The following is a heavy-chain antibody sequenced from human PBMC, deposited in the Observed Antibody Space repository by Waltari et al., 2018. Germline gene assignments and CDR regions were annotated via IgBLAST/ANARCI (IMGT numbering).Heavy chain of an antibody. J-gene: IGHJ4*02. CDR3: ATVTRCSGSSCYSGGYDY. CDR2: VDPEDGET. V-gene: IGHV1-69-2*01. D-gene: IGHD2-15*01. CDR1: GYTFTDYY. Sequence: EVPLVQSGAEVKKPGATVKISCKVSGYTFTDYYMTWLQQAPGKGLEWMGLVDPEDGETIYAEKFQGRVTITADTSTDTAYMELSSLRSEDTAVYYCATVTRCSGSSCYSGGYDYWGQGTLVTVSS.